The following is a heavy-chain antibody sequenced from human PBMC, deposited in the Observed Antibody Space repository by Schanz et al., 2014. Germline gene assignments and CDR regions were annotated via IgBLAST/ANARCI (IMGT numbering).Heavy chain of an antibody. V-gene: IGHV3-53*01. CDR1: GFSVSNTY. CDR3: ERFQSPHQPFDY. D-gene: IGHD2-2*01. J-gene: IGHJ4*02. CDR2: INSAGTT. Sequence: EVQLAESGGGLIQPGGSLRLSCVVSGFSVSNTYMHWVRQPPGKGLEWVSVINSAGTTYYADSVKGRFTFSRDNAKNTLYLQMNSLRAEDTAVYYCERFQSPHQPFDYWGQGTLVTVSS.